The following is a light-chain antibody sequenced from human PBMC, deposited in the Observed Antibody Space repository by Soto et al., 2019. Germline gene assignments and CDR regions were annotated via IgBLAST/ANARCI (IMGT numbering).Light chain of an antibody. V-gene: IGKV3-20*01. CDR3: HQYGSSPFT. CDR2: GAS. Sequence: EIVLTQSPGTLSLSPGERATLSCRASQSVSTNYLAWYQQKPGQAPRLLIYGASSRATGIPDRFSGSGSGTDFTLPISRLEPEDFAVYFCHQYGSSPFTFGGGTQVEIK. CDR1: QSVSTNY. J-gene: IGKJ4*02.